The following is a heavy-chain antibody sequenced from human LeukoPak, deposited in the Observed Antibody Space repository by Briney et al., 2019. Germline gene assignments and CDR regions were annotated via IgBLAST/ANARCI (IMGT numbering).Heavy chain of an antibody. CDR3: ARERVRGVIGRYYYYGMDV. J-gene: IGHJ6*02. V-gene: IGHV1-8*01. CDR2: MNPNSGNT. D-gene: IGHD3-10*01. Sequence: ASVKVSCKASGYTFTSYDINWVRQATGQGLEWMGWMNPNSGNTGYAQKFQGRVTMTRNTSISTAYMELSSLRSEDTAVYYCARERVRGVIGRYYYYGMDVWGQGTTATVSS. CDR1: GYTFTSYD.